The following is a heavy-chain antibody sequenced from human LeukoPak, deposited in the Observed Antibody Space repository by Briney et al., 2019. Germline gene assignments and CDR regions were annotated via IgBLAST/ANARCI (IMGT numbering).Heavy chain of an antibody. D-gene: IGHD3-22*01. CDR1: GGSISSGSYY. Sequence: SQTLSLTCTVSGGSISSGSYYWSWIRQPAGKGLEWIGYIYYSGSTNYNPSLKSRVTISVDTSKNQFSLKLSSVTAADTAVYYCARGQYYYDSSGYYRYYYYYYNMDVWGKGTTVTVSS. J-gene: IGHJ6*03. V-gene: IGHV4-61*10. CDR2: IYYSGST. CDR3: ARGQYYYDSSGYYRYYYYYYNMDV.